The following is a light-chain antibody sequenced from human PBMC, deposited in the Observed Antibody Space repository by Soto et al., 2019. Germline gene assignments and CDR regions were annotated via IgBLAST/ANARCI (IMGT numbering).Light chain of an antibody. CDR3: QQYNSYSSWT. CDR2: KAS. CDR1: QSISSW. Sequence: DIQMTQSPSTLSASVGDRVTITCRASQSISSWLAWYQQKPGKAPKLLIYKASSLESGVPSRFSGSGSGTEFTLTISSLQPDDFANYYCQQYNSYSSWTFGQGTTVEIK. J-gene: IGKJ1*01. V-gene: IGKV1-5*03.